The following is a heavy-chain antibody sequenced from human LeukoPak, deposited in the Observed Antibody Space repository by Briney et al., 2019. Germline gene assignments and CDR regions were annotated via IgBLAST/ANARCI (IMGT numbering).Heavy chain of an antibody. CDR3: ARCTAGGFGVVIGPFDY. V-gene: IGHV1-18*01. Sequence: GASVKVSFKASGYTFTSYGISWVWQRQGQGLEGKAWMGAKNGNTNYAQKLQGRVTMTTDTSTSTAYMELRSLRSDDTAVYYCARCTAGGFGVVIGPFDYWGQGTLVTVSS. J-gene: IGHJ4*02. CDR1: GYTFTSYG. CDR2: MGAKNGNT. D-gene: IGHD3-3*01.